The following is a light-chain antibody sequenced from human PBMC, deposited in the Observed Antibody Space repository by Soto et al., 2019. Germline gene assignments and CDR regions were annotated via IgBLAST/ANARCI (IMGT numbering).Light chain of an antibody. CDR1: SSDVGGYNY. CDR3: SSYTTSNTRQIV. J-gene: IGLJ1*01. V-gene: IGLV2-14*01. Sequence: QSALTQPASVSGSPGQSITISCTGTSSDVGGYNYVSWYQQHPGKAPKFMIYDVSNRPSGVSNRFSGSKSGNTASPTISGLQAEDEADYYCSSYTTSNTRQIVFGTGTKVTVL. CDR2: DVS.